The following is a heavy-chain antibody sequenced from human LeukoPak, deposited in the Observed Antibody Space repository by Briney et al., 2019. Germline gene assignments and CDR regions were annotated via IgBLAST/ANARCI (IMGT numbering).Heavy chain of an antibody. Sequence: ASETLSLTCTVSGGSISSYYWSWIRQPPGKGLEWIGSIYYSGSTYYNPSLKSRVTISVDTSKNQFSLKLSSVTAADTAVYYCARPVIIAAAAYDAFDIWGQGTMVTVSS. D-gene: IGHD6-13*01. J-gene: IGHJ3*02. CDR1: GGSISSYY. CDR3: ARPVIIAAAAYDAFDI. CDR2: IYYSGST. V-gene: IGHV4-59*05.